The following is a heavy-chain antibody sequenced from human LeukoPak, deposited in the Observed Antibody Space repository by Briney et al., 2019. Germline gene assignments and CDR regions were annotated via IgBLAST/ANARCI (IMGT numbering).Heavy chain of an antibody. CDR2: ISHSAES. V-gene: IGHV4-59*08. J-gene: IGHJ6*04. CDR3: SRHADGGTDPLDV. D-gene: IGHD4-23*01. Sequence: PSETLSLTCTVSGGSVSTNYWSWIRQPPGKGLEWIAYISHSAESNSNPSLKSRVTISVDTSKNQFSLKLSSVTAADTALYYCSRHADGGTDPLDVWGKGTTVTVSS. CDR1: GGSVSTNY.